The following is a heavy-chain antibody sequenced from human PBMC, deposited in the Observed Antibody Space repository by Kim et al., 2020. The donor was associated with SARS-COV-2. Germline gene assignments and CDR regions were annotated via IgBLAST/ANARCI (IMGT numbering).Heavy chain of an antibody. CDR3: ARHLVVVAAIVSHTNYGMDV. V-gene: IGHV5-10-1*01. CDR1: GYSFTSYW. J-gene: IGHJ6*02. D-gene: IGHD2-15*01. Sequence: GESLKISCKGSGYSFTSYWISWVRQMPGKGLEWMGRIDPSDSYTNYSPSFQGHVTISADKSISTAYLQWSSLKASDTAMYYCARHLVVVAAIVSHTNYGMDVWGQGTPVTVSS. CDR2: IDPSDSYT.